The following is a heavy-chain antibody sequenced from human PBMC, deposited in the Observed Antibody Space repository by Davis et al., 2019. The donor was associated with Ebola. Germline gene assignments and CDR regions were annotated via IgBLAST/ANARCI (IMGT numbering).Heavy chain of an antibody. CDR3: ASIGYSGYDCSY. CDR1: GFTFSSYA. Sequence: GESLKISCSASGFTFSSYAMHWVRQAPGKGLEYVSAISSNGGSTYYADSVKGRFTISRDNSKNTLYLQMSSLRAEDTAVYYCASIGYSGYDCSYWGQGTLVTVSS. J-gene: IGHJ4*02. CDR2: ISSNGGST. D-gene: IGHD5-12*01. V-gene: IGHV3-64D*08.